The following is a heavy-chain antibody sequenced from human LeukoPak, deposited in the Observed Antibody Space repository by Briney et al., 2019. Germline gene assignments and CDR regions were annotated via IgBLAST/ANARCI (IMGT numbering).Heavy chain of an antibody. Sequence: SETLSLTCTVSGGSVSSGSYYWSWIRQPPGKGLEWIGYIYYSGSTNYNPSLKSRVTISVDTSKNQFSLKLSSVTAADTAVYYCARVHTTVTTYDFDYWGQGTLVTVSS. J-gene: IGHJ4*02. V-gene: IGHV4-61*01. CDR2: IYYSGST. D-gene: IGHD4-17*01. CDR3: ARVHTTVTTYDFDY. CDR1: GGSVSSGSYY.